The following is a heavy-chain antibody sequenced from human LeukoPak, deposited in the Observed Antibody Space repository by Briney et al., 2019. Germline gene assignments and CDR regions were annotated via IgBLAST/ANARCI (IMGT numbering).Heavy chain of an antibody. CDR3: ARVWWNAFDI. Sequence: ASVKVSCKTSSYTFTGYYIHWVRQAPGQGLEWMGWINFNNAGTNNAQKFQGRITMTRDTSLSTVYMELTRLRYDDTAVYFCARVWWNAFDIWGQGTMVTVSS. V-gene: IGHV1-2*02. CDR1: SYTFTGYY. D-gene: IGHD2-21*01. J-gene: IGHJ3*02. CDR2: INFNNAGT.